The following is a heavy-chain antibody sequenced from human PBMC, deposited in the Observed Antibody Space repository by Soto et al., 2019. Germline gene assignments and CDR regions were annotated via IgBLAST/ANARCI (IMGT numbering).Heavy chain of an antibody. CDR2: IYPGDSDT. V-gene: IGHV5-51*01. CDR3: ARSGSGSYERSKYYFYGMDV. J-gene: IGHJ6*02. D-gene: IGHD3-10*01. CDR1: GYRFTSYW. Sequence: GESLKISCKGSGYRFTSYWIGWVRQMPGKGLEWMGIIYPGDSDTRYGPSFQGQVTISADKSISTAYLQWSSLKASDSATYYCARSGSGSYERSKYYFYGMDVWGQGTTVTVSS.